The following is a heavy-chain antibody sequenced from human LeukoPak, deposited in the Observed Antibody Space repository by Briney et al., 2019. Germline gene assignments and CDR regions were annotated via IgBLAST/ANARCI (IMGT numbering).Heavy chain of an antibody. CDR1: GVSMSSGGYF. J-gene: IGHJ5*02. CDR2: IYYTGST. CDR3: ARVPAAFTNWFDP. Sequence: PSQTLSLTCTVSGVSMSSGGYFWSWIRQHPGKGLEWIGYIYYTGSTYYNPSLKSRVTISIDTSKNQFSLKLSSVTAADTAVYYCARVPAAFTNWFDPWGQGTLVTVSS. V-gene: IGHV4-31*03. D-gene: IGHD2-2*01.